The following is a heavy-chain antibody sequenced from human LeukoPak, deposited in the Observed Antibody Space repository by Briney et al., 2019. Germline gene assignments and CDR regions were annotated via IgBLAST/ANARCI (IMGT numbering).Heavy chain of an antibody. CDR2: IYYSGST. Sequence: SETLSLTCTVSGGSISSYYWSWIRQPPGKGLEWIGYIYYSGSTNYNPSLKSRVTISVDTSKNQFSLRLTSVTAADTAVYYCARVYYSNSYDYWYFDLWGRGTLVTVSS. CDR1: GGSISSYY. CDR3: ARVYYSNSYDYWYFDL. V-gene: IGHV4-59*01. D-gene: IGHD6-13*01. J-gene: IGHJ2*01.